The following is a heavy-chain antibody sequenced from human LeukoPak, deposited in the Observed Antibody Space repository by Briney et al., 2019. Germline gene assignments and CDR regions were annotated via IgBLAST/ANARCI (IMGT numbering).Heavy chain of an antibody. J-gene: IGHJ4*02. CDR2: ISSSSTTI. CDR1: GFSFSTYS. V-gene: IGHV3-48*01. CDR3: ARDHSSSLYGSGSYPEY. D-gene: IGHD3-10*01. Sequence: GGSLRLSCAASGFSFSTYSMNWVRQAPGKGPEWMSYISSSSTTIYYADSVKGRFTISRDNAKNSLYLQMNSLRAEDTAVYYCARDHSSSLYGSGSYPEYWGQGTLVTVSS.